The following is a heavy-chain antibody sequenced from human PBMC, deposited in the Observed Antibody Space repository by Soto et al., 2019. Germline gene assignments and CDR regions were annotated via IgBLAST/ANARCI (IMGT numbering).Heavy chain of an antibody. V-gene: IGHV4-30-4*01. J-gene: IGHJ4*02. D-gene: IGHD6-6*01. Sequence: QVQPQESGPGLVKPSQTLSLTCTVSGGSIDNDDYYWNWIRQSPGKGLEWIGYIYYSGRTYYNPSLKSRVTMSVDPSKNQFSLKVQSVTAADTAVYYCARQKSSSSDGFDSWGQGAQVTVSS. CDR2: IYYSGRT. CDR3: ARQKSSSSDGFDS. CDR1: GGSIDNDDYY.